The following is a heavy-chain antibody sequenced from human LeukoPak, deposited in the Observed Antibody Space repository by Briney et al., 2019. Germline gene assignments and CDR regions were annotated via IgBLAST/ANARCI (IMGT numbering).Heavy chain of an antibody. V-gene: IGHV4-59*01. J-gene: IGHJ4*02. Sequence: SETLSLTCTVSGGSISSYYWSWIRQPPGKGLEWIGYIYYSGSTNYNPSLKSRVTISVDTSKNQFSLKLSSVTAADTAVYYCARVGSSGWTDYWGQGTLVTVSS. CDR2: IYYSGST. CDR3: ARVGSSGWTDY. D-gene: IGHD6-19*01. CDR1: GGSISSYY.